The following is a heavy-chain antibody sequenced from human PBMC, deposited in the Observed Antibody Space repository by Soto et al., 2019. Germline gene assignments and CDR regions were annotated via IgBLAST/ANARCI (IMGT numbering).Heavy chain of an antibody. D-gene: IGHD3-10*01. CDR2: ISGSGGST. CDR1: GFTFSSYA. V-gene: IGHV3-23*01. J-gene: IGHJ4*02. Sequence: PGGSLRLSCAASGFTFSSYAMSWVRQAPGKGLEWVSAISGSGGSTYYADSVKGRFTISRDNSKNTLYLQMNSLRAEDTAVYYCAKHLPYYYGSGSYSPFDYWGQGTLVTVSS. CDR3: AKHLPYYYGSGSYSPFDY.